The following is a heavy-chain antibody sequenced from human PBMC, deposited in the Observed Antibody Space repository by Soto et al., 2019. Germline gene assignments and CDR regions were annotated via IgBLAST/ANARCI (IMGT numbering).Heavy chain of an antibody. CDR2: IYCSGRT. J-gene: IGHJ2*01. Sequence: QVQLQESGPGLVKPSQTLSLTCTVSGGSISSGGNYWSWIRQHPGKGLEWIGYIYCSGRTSYNPSRKCRLTTSVGTSKNQFSLKLSSVTAADTAVYYCARDPSVANYWYFDLWGRGTLVTVSS. D-gene: IGHD2-15*01. V-gene: IGHV4-31*03. CDR3: ARDPSVANYWYFDL. CDR1: GGSISSGGNY.